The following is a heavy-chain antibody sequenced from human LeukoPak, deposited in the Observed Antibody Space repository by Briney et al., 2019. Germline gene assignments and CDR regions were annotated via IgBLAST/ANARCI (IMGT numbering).Heavy chain of an antibody. Sequence: SETLSLTCTVSGGSISSYYWSWIRQPPGKGLEWVGYIYYSGSTNYNPSLKSRVTISVDTSKNQFSLKLSSVTGADRAVYYCARDQYQLLYGHDSNYYYYMDVWGKGTTVTVSS. CDR3: ARDQYQLLYGHDSNYYYYMDV. V-gene: IGHV4-59*01. D-gene: IGHD2-2*02. CDR2: IYYSGST. CDR1: GGSISSYY. J-gene: IGHJ6*03.